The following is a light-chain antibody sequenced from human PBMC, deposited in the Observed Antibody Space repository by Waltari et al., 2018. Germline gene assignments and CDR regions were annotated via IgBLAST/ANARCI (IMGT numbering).Light chain of an antibody. Sequence: DFQMTHPPSSLSASVGYRVTITCRASQYISTYLNWYQQKPGKGPKLLIYAASTLQSGVPSRFSGSGSGTDFTFTISSLQLEDFATYYCQQSYDTPRTFGQGTKVEVK. J-gene: IGKJ1*01. V-gene: IGKV1-39*01. CDR3: QQSYDTPRT. CDR2: AAS. CDR1: QYISTY.